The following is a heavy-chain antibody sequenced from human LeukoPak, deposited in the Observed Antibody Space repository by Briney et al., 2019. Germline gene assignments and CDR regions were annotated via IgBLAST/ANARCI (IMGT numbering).Heavy chain of an antibody. D-gene: IGHD2-15*01. CDR3: ARQLGYCSDGSCYFDY. J-gene: IGHJ4*02. Sequence: PGGSLSLSCAASRFTFSNYAMSWVRQAPGRGLEWVSAISGSGESTYYADSVKGRFTITRANSKNTLHLQMNSLRAEDTAVYHCARQLGYCSDGSCYFDYWGQGTLVTVSS. V-gene: IGHV3-23*01. CDR1: RFTFSNYA. CDR2: ISGSGEST.